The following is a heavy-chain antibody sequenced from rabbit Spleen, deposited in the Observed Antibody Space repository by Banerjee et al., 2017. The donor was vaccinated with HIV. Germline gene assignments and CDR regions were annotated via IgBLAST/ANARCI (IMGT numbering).Heavy chain of an antibody. J-gene: IGHJ4*01. CDR1: GVSLNDKDV. Sequence: QEQLEESGGGLVKPEGSLTLTCKASGVSLNDKDVMCWVRQAPGKGLEWIACINIVTGKSVYASWAKGRFVMSRTSSTTVTLQMTSLTVADTATYFCARGSATMTMVITGYYLSLWGQGTLVTVS. CDR3: ARGSATMTMVITGYYLSL. D-gene: IGHD2-1*01. CDR2: INIVTGKS. V-gene: IGHV1S45*01.